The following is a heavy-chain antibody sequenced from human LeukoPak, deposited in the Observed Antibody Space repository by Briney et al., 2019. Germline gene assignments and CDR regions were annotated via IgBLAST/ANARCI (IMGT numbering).Heavy chain of an antibody. Sequence: SETLSLTCTVSGGSISSYYWSWIRQPPGKGLEWIGYIYYSGSTNYNPSLKSRVTISVDTSQNQFSLKLSSVTAADTAVYYCARGSDFWSGYYPYNWFDPWGQGTLVTVSS. CDR3: ARGSDFWSGYYPYNWFDP. J-gene: IGHJ5*02. CDR1: GGSISSYY. V-gene: IGHV4-59*01. D-gene: IGHD3-3*01. CDR2: IYYSGST.